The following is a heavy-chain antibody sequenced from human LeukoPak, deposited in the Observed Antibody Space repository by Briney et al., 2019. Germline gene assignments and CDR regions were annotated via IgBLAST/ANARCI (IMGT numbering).Heavy chain of an antibody. CDR1: GGSFSGCY. V-gene: IGHV4-34*01. Sequence: SETLSLTCAVYGGSFSGCYWTWIRQPPGKGLEWIGEINHSGSTNYNPSLKSRVTISVDTSKNQFSLKLSSVTAADTAVYYCARAITMVRGVRRYYGMDVWGKGTTVTVSS. CDR3: ARAITMVRGVRRYYGMDV. D-gene: IGHD3-10*01. J-gene: IGHJ6*04. CDR2: INHSGST.